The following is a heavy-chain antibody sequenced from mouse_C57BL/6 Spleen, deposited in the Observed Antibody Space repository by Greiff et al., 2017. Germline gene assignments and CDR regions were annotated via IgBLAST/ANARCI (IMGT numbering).Heavy chain of an antibody. Sequence: EVQGVESGGGLVKPGGSLKLSCAASGFTFSSYAMSWVRQTPEKRLEWVGTISDGGSYTYYPDNVKGRFTIPRDNAKNNLYLQMSNLKSEDTTMYYCAREGGGYGKGDRDFDVWGKGTTVTVSS. CDR3: AREGGGYGKGDRDFDV. V-gene: IGHV5-4*01. D-gene: IGHD2-1*01. J-gene: IGHJ1*03. CDR1: GFTFSSYA. CDR2: ISDGGSYT.